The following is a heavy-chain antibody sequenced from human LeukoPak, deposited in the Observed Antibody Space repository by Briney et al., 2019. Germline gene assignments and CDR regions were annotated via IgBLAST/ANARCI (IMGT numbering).Heavy chain of an antibody. D-gene: IGHD5-12*01. CDR1: GFTFSSYG. V-gene: IGHV3-33*01. CDR2: IWYDGSNK. CDR3: ARDPDAEEDIVATPPVVGYFDY. Sequence: GGSLRLSCAASGFTFSSYGMHWVRQAPGKGLEWVAVIWYDGSNKYYADSVKGRFAISRDNSKNTLYLQMNSLRAEDTAVYYCARDPDAEEDIVATPPVVGYFDYWGQGTLVTVSS. J-gene: IGHJ4*02.